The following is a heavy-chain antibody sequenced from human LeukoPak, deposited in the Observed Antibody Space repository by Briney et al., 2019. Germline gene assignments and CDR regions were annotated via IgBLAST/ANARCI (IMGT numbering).Heavy chain of an antibody. CDR2: IYYIGST. CDR3: ARHIGGRYYYYYMDV. Sequence: PSETLSLTCTVSGGSISSSSYYWGWIRQPPGKGLEWIGNIYYIGSTYYNPSLKSRVTISVDTSKNQFSLKLSSVTAADTAVYYCARHIGGRYYYYYMDVWGKGTTVTISS. J-gene: IGHJ6*03. D-gene: IGHD3-16*02. V-gene: IGHV4-39*01. CDR1: GGSISSSSYY.